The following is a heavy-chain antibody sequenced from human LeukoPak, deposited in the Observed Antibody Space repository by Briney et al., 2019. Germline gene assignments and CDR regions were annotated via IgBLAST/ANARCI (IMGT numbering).Heavy chain of an antibody. D-gene: IGHD5-12*01. CDR1: GYTFTGYY. CDR3: ARAVLAHGVVATKDY. Sequence: ASVKVSCKASGYTFTGYYMHWVRQAPGQGLEWMGRINPNSGGTNYAQKFQGRVTMTRDTSISTAYMELSRLRSDDTAVYYCARAVLAHGVVATKDYWGQGTLVTVSP. J-gene: IGHJ4*02. V-gene: IGHV1-2*06. CDR2: INPNSGGT.